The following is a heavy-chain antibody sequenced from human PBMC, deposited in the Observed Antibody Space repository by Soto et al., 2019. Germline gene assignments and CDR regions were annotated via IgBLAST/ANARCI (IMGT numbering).Heavy chain of an antibody. CDR1: GFPFSTYW. J-gene: IGHJ6*02. V-gene: IGHV3-74*01. CDR3: ASQGLYYYGSDV. CDR2: INNDGSTT. Sequence: GGSLRLSCAASGFPFSTYWMHWVRQAPGKGPVWVSRINNDGSTTRYADSVKGRFTISRDNAKNTLYLQMNSLRAEDTAVYYCASQGLYYYGSDVWGQGTTGTVSS.